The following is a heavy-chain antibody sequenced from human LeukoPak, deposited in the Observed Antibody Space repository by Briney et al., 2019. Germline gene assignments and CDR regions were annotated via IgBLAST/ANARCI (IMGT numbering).Heavy chain of an antibody. D-gene: IGHD2-21*02. CDR3: SRDRGGGDIYFDY. Sequence: LSLTCTVSGGSISSGDYYWSWIRQPPGKGPEWISYISRSGSTIYYADSVKGRFTISRDNAKNSLYLQMSSLGAEDTAIYYCSRDRGGGDIYFDYWGQGTLVTVSS. V-gene: IGHV3-11*04. J-gene: IGHJ4*02. CDR2: ISRSGSTI. CDR1: GGSISSGDYY.